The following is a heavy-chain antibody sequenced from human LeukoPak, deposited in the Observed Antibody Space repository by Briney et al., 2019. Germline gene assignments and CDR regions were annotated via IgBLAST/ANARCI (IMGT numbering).Heavy chain of an antibody. CDR1: GFTFSISA. D-gene: IGHD5-24*01. Sequence: GGSLRLSCAASGFTFSISAMSWVRQAPGKGLEWVSVLLIGGSTYHADSVKGRFTISRDNSKNTLYLQMNSLRAEDTGVYYCARGDGYRSYFDYWGQGTLVTVSS. CDR2: LLIGGST. CDR3: ARGDGYRSYFDY. J-gene: IGHJ4*02. V-gene: IGHV3-23*01.